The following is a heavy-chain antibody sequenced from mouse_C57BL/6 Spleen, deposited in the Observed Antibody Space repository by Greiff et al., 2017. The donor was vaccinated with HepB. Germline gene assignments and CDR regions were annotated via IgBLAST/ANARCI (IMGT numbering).Heavy chain of an antibody. CDR2: INPYNGGT. J-gene: IGHJ3*01. V-gene: IGHV1-19*01. CDR3: ATHYEKDWFAY. Sequence: EVQLQQSGPVLVKPGASVKMSCKASGYTFTDYYMNWVKQSHGKSLEWIGVINPYNGGTSYNQKFKGKATLTVDMSSSTAYMELNSLTSEDSAVYYCATHYEKDWFAYWGQGTLVTVSA. CDR1: GYTFTDYY. D-gene: IGHD2-4*01.